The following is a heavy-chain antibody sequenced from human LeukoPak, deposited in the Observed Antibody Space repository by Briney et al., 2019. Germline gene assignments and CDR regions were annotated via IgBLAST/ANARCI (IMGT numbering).Heavy chain of an antibody. CDR1: GGSFSGYY. V-gene: IGHV4-31*11. Sequence: PSETLSLTCAVYGGSFSGYYWSWIRQHPGKGLEWIGYIYYSGSTYYNPSLKSRVTISVDTSKNQFSLKLSSVTAADTAVYYCARGDGITGTTLDAFDIWGQGTMVTVSS. CDR2: IYYSGST. J-gene: IGHJ3*02. CDR3: ARGDGITGTTLDAFDI. D-gene: IGHD1-20*01.